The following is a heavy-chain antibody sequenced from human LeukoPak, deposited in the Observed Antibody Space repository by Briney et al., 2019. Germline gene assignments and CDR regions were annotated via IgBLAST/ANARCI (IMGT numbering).Heavy chain of an antibody. V-gene: IGHV3-30*04. CDR3: ARDAYCSGGSCYSEGTFDY. D-gene: IGHD2-15*01. J-gene: IGHJ4*02. CDR1: GFTFSSYA. Sequence: GGSLRLSCAASGFTFSSYAMHWVRQAPGKGLEWVAVISYDGSNKYYADSVKGRFTISRDNSKNTLYLQMNSLRAEDTAVYYCARDAYCSGGSCYSEGTFDYWGQGTLVTVSS. CDR2: ISYDGSNK.